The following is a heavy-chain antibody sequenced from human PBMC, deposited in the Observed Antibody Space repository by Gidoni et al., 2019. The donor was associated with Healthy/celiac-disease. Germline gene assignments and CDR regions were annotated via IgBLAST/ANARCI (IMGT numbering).Heavy chain of an antibody. V-gene: IGHV3-23*04. D-gene: IGHD6-13*01. CDR3: AKDIRTGIAAAGFDY. CDR1: GFTFSSYA. J-gene: IGHJ4*02. CDR2: ISGSGGST. Sequence: EVQLVESGGGVGQPGGSLRLACAASGFTFSSYAMGWVRQAPGKGLEWVSAISGSGGSTYYADSVKGRFTISRDNSKNTLYLQMNSLRAEDTAVYYCAKDIRTGIAAAGFDYWGQGTLVTVSS.